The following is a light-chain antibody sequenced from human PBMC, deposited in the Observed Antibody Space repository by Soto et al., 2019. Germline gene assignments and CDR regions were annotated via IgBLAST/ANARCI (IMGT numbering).Light chain of an antibody. CDR3: QQSYSTPGT. CDR1: QSISSY. CDR2: AAS. Sequence: DIQMTQSPSSLSASVGDRVTITCRASQSISSYLNWYQQKPGKAPKLLIYAASSLQSGVPSRFSGSGSGTDFTLTISSLQPEDFPTYYCQQSYSTPGTFGQGTKVEIK. J-gene: IGKJ1*01. V-gene: IGKV1-39*01.